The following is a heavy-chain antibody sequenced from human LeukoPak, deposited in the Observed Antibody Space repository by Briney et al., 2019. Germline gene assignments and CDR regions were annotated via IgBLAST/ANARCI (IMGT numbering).Heavy chain of an antibody. CDR1: GYTFTGYY. D-gene: IGHD2-15*01. CDR3: ARGGFDWASGGSRYPLDY. J-gene: IGHJ4*02. Sequence: ASVKVSCKASGYTFTGYYMHWVRQAPGQGLEWMGWINPNSGGTNYAQKFQGRVTMTRGTSISTAYMELSRLRSDDTAVYYCARGGFDWASGGSRYPLDYWGQGTLVTVSS. V-gene: IGHV1-2*02. CDR2: INPNSGGT.